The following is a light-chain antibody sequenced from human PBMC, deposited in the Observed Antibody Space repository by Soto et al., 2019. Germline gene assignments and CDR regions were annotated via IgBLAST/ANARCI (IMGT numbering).Light chain of an antibody. V-gene: IGKV3-20*01. CDR1: QSVSSTY. J-gene: IGKJ1*01. CDR2: AAS. CDR3: QQYGSSRWT. Sequence: EIVLTQSPDTLSLFPGERATLPCRASQSVSSTYLAWYQQKPGQAPRPLISAASSRATGTPDRFSGSGSGTDFTLTISRLEPEDFAVYYCQQYGSSRWTFGQGTKVDIK.